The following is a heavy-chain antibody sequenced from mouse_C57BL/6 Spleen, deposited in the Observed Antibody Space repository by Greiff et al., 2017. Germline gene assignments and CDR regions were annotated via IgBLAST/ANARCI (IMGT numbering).Heavy chain of an antibody. CDR3: ARGPGDY. CDR1: GYSITSGYY. Sequence: EVQLVESGPGLVKPSQSLSLTCSVTGYSITSGYYWNWIRQFPGNKLEWMGYISYDGSNNYNPSLKNRISITRDTPKNQFFLKLNSVTTEDTATYYCARGPGDYWGQGTTLTVSS. V-gene: IGHV3-6*01. J-gene: IGHJ2*01. CDR2: ISYDGSN.